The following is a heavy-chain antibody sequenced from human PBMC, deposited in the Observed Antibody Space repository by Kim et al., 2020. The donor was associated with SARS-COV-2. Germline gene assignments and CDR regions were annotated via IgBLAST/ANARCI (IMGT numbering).Heavy chain of an antibody. J-gene: IGHJ6*02. V-gene: IGHV1-18*01. CDR3: ARVRDSYYYGSGSYYDYYYYGMDV. D-gene: IGHD3-10*01. Sequence: ASVKVSCKASGYTFTSYGISWVRQAPGQGLEWMGWISAYNGNTNYAQKLQGRVTMTTDTSTSTAYMELRSLRSDDTAVYYCARVRDSYYYGSGSYYDYYYYGMDVWGQGTTVTVSS. CDR2: ISAYNGNT. CDR1: GYTFTSYG.